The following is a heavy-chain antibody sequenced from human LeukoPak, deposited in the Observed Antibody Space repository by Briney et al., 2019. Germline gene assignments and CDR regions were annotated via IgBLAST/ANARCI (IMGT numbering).Heavy chain of an antibody. Sequence: GGSLRLSCAASGFTFSSYGMHWVRQAPGKGLEWVAVTWYDGSNKYYADSVKGRFTISRDNSKNTLYLQMNSLRAEDTAVYYCASGNDGRFWSGYFMDDAFDIWGQGTMVTVSS. V-gene: IGHV3-33*01. CDR3: ASGNDGRFWSGYFMDDAFDI. CDR1: GFTFSSYG. J-gene: IGHJ3*02. CDR2: TWYDGSNK. D-gene: IGHD3-3*01.